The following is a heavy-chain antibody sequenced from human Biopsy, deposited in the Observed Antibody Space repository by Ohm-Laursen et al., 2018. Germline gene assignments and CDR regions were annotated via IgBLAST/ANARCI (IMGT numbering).Heavy chain of an antibody. J-gene: IGHJ6*02. CDR2: IIPIVGIT. Sequence: GSSVKVSCKASGDTFSRSAFFWVRQAPGQGLVYLGRIIPIVGITNHAQTFQGRITLTADKSTFMVYMELSRLRSDVTAIYYCARGGSGSGYYGMDVWGQGATVSVSS. V-gene: IGHV1-69*04. CDR1: GDTFSRSA. CDR3: ARGGSGSGYYGMDV. D-gene: IGHD3-10*01.